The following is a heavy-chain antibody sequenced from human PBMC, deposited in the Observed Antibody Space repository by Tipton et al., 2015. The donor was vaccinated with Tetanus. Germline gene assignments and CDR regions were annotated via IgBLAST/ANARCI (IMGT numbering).Heavy chain of an antibody. CDR2: ISGSGGST. Sequence: SLRLSCAASGFTFSSYAMSWVRQAPGKGLEWVSAISGSGGSTYYADSVKGRFTISRDNSKNTLYLQMNSLRAEDTAVYYCAKIPGAEVYYYYGMDVWGQGTTVTVSS. CDR1: GFTFSSYA. D-gene: IGHD1-14*01. V-gene: IGHV3-23*01. CDR3: AKIPGAEVYYYYGMDV. J-gene: IGHJ6*02.